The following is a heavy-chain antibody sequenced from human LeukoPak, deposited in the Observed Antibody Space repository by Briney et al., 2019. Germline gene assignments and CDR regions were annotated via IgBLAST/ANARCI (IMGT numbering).Heavy chain of an antibody. Sequence: PGRSLRLSCAASGFTFSSYGMHWVRQAPGKGLEWVAVIWYDGSNKYYADSVKGRFTISRDNSKNTLYLQMNSLRAEDTAVYYCARGGYCSSTSCYLVFDYWGQGTPVTVSS. J-gene: IGHJ4*02. CDR1: GFTFSSYG. CDR3: ARGGYCSSTSCYLVFDY. D-gene: IGHD2-2*01. CDR2: IWYDGSNK. V-gene: IGHV3-33*01.